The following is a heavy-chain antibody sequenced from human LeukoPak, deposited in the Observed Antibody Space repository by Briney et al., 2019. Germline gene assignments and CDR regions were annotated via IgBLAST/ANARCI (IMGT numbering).Heavy chain of an antibody. Sequence: PGGSLRLSCAASGFTFSDYYMSWIRQAPGKGLEWVSYISSSGSTIYYADSVKGRFTISRDNAKNSLYLQMNSLRAEDTAVYYCARDRVGRRLLWFGELSHYFGYWGQGTLVTVSS. V-gene: IGHV3-11*04. CDR2: ISSSGSTI. D-gene: IGHD3-10*01. J-gene: IGHJ4*02. CDR3: ARDRVGRRLLWFGELSHYFGY. CDR1: GFTFSDYY.